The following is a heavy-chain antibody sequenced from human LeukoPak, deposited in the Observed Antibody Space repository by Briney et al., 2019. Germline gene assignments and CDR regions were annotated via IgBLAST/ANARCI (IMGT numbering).Heavy chain of an antibody. Sequence: GGSLRLSCAASGFTVSSNYMSWVRQVPGKGLEWVSVIYNSGRTYYADSVKGRFIISRDNSKNTVYLQMNSLRAEDTAVYYCARESNSGYYLSYWGQGTLVTVSS. CDR1: GFTVSSNY. CDR2: IYNSGRT. J-gene: IGHJ4*02. D-gene: IGHD3-22*01. V-gene: IGHV3-66*01. CDR3: ARESNSGYYLSY.